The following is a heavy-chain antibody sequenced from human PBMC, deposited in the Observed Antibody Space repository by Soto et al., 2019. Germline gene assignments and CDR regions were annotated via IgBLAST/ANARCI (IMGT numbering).Heavy chain of an antibody. CDR2: IYYSGST. CDR3: ARAPRGNYGYPSYFDY. J-gene: IGHJ4*02. D-gene: IGHD3-10*01. Sequence: SETLSLTCTVSGGSISSCSYYWGWIRQPPGKGMEWIGSIYYSGSTNYNPSLKSRVTISVDTSKNQFSLKLSSVTAADTAVYYCARAPRGNYGYPSYFDYWGQGTLVTVSS. V-gene: IGHV4-39*07. CDR1: GGSISSCSYY.